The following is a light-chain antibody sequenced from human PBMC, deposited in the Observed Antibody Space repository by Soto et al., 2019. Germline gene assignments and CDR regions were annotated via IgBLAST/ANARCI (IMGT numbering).Light chain of an antibody. Sequence: QSALTQPASVSGSPGQSITISCTGTSTDVGADKYVSWYQQPPGEAPKLLIYEITDRPSGVSNRFSGSKSGNSASLTISGLQAEDEDDYYCSSYTLSDNVVFGTGTKVTVL. CDR2: EIT. CDR3: SSYTLSDNVV. CDR1: STDVGADKY. V-gene: IGLV2-14*01. J-gene: IGLJ1*01.